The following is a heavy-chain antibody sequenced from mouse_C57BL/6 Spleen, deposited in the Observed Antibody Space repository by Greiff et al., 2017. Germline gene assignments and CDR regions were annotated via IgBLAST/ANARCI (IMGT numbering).Heavy chain of an antibody. Sequence: QVHVKQSGAELARPGASVKLSCKASGYTFTSYGISWVKQRTGQGLEWIGEIYPRSGNTYYNEKFKGKATLTADKSSSTAYMELRSLTSEDSAVYFCARGDDGYWGAYWGQGTLVTVSA. CDR2: IYPRSGNT. J-gene: IGHJ3*01. D-gene: IGHD2-3*01. CDR3: ARGDDGYWGAY. V-gene: IGHV1-81*01. CDR1: GYTFTSYG.